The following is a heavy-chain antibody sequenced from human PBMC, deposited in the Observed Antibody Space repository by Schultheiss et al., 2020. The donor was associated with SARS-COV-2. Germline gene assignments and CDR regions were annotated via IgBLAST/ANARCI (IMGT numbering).Heavy chain of an antibody. CDR3: ARPAADIYYYYMDV. Sequence: SETLSLTCAVYGGSFSGYYWSWIRQPPGKGLEWIGEINHSGSTNYNPSLKSRVTISVDTSKNQFSLKLSSVTAADTAVYYCARPAADIYYYYMDVWGKGTTVTVSS. J-gene: IGHJ6*03. V-gene: IGHV4-34*01. D-gene: IGHD6-13*01. CDR1: GGSFSGYY. CDR2: INHSGST.